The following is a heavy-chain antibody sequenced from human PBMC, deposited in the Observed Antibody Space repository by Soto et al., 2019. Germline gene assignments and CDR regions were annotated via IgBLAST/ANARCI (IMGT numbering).Heavy chain of an antibody. Sequence: SETLTLTCGASGGSFRNYYLLWVRQPTGKGLEWVGEVYRSGEATYKPSLQGRITVSLDTSNNQFYLQMNAVTAADTAVYLCTRVGRVPMPWFDPLGQGTPVTVSS. V-gene: IGHV4-34*01. D-gene: IGHD2-15*01. CDR1: GGSFRNYY. CDR3: TRVGRVPMPWFDP. CDR2: VYRSGEA. J-gene: IGHJ5*02.